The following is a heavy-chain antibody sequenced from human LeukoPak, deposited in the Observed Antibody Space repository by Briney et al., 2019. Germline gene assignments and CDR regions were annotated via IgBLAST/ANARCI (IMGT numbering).Heavy chain of an antibody. J-gene: IGHJ4*02. Sequence: GGSLRLSCAASGFTFSSSWMAWVRQAPGKGLEWVANIKHDGSTTHSVDSVTGRFTISRDNAKNSLYLQMNSLRAEDTAVYYCARDTDGDLDHWGQGTLVTVSS. CDR1: GFTFSSSW. CDR2: IKHDGSTT. CDR3: ARDTDGDLDH. V-gene: IGHV3-7*01. D-gene: IGHD2-8*01.